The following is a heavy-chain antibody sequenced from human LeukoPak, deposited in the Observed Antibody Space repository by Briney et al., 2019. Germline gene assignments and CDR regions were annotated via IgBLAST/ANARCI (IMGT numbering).Heavy chain of an antibody. CDR3: ARDGPYWYFDL. CDR1: GFTFSSYA. Sequence: GGSLRLSCAASGFTFSSYAMSWVRQAPGKGLEWVSVIYSGGSTYYADSVKGRFTISRDNSKNTLYLQMNSLRAEDTAVYYCARDGPYWYFDLWGRGTLVTVSS. CDR2: IYSGGST. V-gene: IGHV3-66*01. J-gene: IGHJ2*01.